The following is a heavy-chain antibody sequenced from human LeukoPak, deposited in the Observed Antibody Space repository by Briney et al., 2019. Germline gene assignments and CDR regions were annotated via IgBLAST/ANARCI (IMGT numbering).Heavy chain of an antibody. CDR1: GGTFSSDA. D-gene: IGHD5-18*01. Sequence: SVKVSCKASGGTFSSDAISWVRQAPGQGLEWMGRIIPILGIANYAQKFQGRVTITADKSTSTAYMELSSLRSEDTAVYYCATRDPYSYGYFDYWGQGTLVTVSS. J-gene: IGHJ4*02. V-gene: IGHV1-69*04. CDR2: IIPILGIA. CDR3: ATRDPYSYGYFDY.